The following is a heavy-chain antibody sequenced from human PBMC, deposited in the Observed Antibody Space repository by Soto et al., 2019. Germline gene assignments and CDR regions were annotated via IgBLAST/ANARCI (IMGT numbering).Heavy chain of an antibody. CDR3: AKDISVNYDFWSGFDY. J-gene: IGHJ4*02. V-gene: IGHV3-9*01. CDR2: ISWNSGSI. Sequence: SLRLSCAASVFTFDDYAMHWVRQAPGKGLEWVSGISWNSGSIGYADSVTGRFTISRDNAKNSLYLQMNSLRAEDTALYYCAKDISVNYDFWSGFDYWGQGTLVTVSS. D-gene: IGHD3-3*01. CDR1: VFTFDDYA.